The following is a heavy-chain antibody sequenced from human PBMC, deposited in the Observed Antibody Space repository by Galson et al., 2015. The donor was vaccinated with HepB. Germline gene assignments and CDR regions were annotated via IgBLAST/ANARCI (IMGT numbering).Heavy chain of an antibody. CDR3: ARDHDAFDI. J-gene: IGHJ3*02. V-gene: IGHV3-30*04. CDR2: ISYDGSNK. Sequence: SLRLSCAASGFTFSSYAMHWVRQAPGKGLEWVAVISYDGSNKYYADSVKGRFTISRDNSKNTLYLQMNSLRAEDTAVYYCARDHDAFDIWGQGTMVTVSS. CDR1: GFTFSSYA.